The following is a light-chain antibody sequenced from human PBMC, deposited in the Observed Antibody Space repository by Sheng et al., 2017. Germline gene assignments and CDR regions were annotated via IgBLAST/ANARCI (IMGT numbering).Light chain of an antibody. CDR1: QSISSNY. Sequence: EIVLTQSPGTLSLSPGERATLSCRASQSISSNYLAWYQQKPGQAPRLLMFGASSRATGIPARFSGSGSGTDFTLTISSLEPEDSAVYYCQQRSNWPPITFGQGTRLEIK. CDR3: QQRSNWPPIT. J-gene: IGKJ5*01. V-gene: IGKV3D-20*02. CDR2: GAS.